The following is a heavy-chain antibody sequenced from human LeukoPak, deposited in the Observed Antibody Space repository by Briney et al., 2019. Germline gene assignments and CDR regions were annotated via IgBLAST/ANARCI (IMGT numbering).Heavy chain of an antibody. J-gene: IGHJ4*02. Sequence: KPSETPSLTCTVSGGSISSYYWSWIRQPPGKGLEWIGYIYYSGSTNYNPSLKSRVTISVDTSKNQFSLKLSSVTAADTAVYYCARVSSSSWYPYYFDYWGQGTLVTVSS. D-gene: IGHD6-13*01. CDR1: GGSISSYY. CDR3: ARVSSSSWYPYYFDY. V-gene: IGHV4-59*12. CDR2: IYYSGST.